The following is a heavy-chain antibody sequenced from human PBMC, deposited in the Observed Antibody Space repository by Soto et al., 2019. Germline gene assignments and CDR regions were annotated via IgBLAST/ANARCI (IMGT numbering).Heavy chain of an antibody. CDR1: GYTFAAHS. CDR2: VTAGRGNT. V-gene: IGHV1-3*01. CDR3: ARENPPQAGSYYDS. Sequence: GASVKVSRKASGYTFAAHSIHWVRQAPGQKFEWMGWVTAGRGNTDYPQKFQGRVTITRDTYASTAYMELFSLRSEDRAVYYCARENPPQAGSYYDSWGQGTLVTVSS. D-gene: IGHD3-10*01. J-gene: IGHJ5*01.